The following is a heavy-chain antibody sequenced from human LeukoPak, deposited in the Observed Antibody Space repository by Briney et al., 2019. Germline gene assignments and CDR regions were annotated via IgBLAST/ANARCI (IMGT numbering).Heavy chain of an antibody. V-gene: IGHV3-23*01. J-gene: IGHJ4*02. CDR3: AKSSQYYYGSGSYVDY. D-gene: IGHD3-10*01. CDR2: IGGSGGST. CDR1: GFTFSSHA. Sequence: GSLRLSCAASGFTFSSHAMSWVRQAPGKGLEWVSAIGGSGGSTYYADSVKGRFTISRDNSKNTLYLQMNSLRAEDTAVYYRAKSSQYYYGSGSYVDYWGQGTLVTVSS.